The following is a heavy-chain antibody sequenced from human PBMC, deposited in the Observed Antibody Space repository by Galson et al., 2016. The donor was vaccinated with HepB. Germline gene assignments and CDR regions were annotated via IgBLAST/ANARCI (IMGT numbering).Heavy chain of an antibody. CDR3: TTDSPDYGDSDT. D-gene: IGHD4-17*01. Sequence: SLRLSCAAAEFTFNNAWMSWVRQAPGKGLEWVGRVKSKTDGGTPDYAAPVKGRFTISRDDSNNTLYLQMNSLKTEDTAVYYCTTDSPDYGDSDTWGQGTLVTVSS. CDR1: EFTFNNAW. V-gene: IGHV3-15*01. J-gene: IGHJ5*02. CDR2: VKSKTDGGTP.